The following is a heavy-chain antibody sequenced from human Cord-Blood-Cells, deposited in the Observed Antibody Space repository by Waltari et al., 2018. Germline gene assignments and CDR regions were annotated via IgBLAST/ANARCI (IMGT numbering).Heavy chain of an antibody. J-gene: IGHJ3*02. D-gene: IGHD3-16*02. CDR3: AREKGSVDYVWGSYRYDAFDI. CDR2: IYTSGST. V-gene: IGHV4-4*07. Sequence: QVQLQESGPGMVQPSETLSLPCTVAGASISSYYRPWLRHPAGTGLAWIGRIYTSGSTNYNPSLKSRVTMSVDTSKNQFSLKLSSVTAADTAVYYCAREKGSVDYVWGSYRYDAFDIWGQGTMVTVSS. CDR1: GASISSYY.